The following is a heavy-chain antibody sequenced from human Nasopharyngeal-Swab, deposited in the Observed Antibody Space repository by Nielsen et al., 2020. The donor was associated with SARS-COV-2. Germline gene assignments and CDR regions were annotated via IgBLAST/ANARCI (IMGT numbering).Heavy chain of an antibody. J-gene: IGHJ4*02. CDR3: VVVIARIFDY. D-gene: IGHD2-21*01. CDR2: IYYSGST. V-gene: IGHV4-39*01. Sequence: SETLSLTCTVSGGSISSSSYYWGWIRQPPGKGLEWIGSIYYSGSTYYNPSLKSRVTISVDTSKNQFSLKLSSVTAADTAVYYRVVVIARIFDYWGQGTLVTVSS. CDR1: GGSISSSSYY.